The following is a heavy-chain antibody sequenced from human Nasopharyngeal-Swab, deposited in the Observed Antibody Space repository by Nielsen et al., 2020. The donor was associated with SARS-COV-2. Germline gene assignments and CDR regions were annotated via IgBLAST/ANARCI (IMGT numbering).Heavy chain of an antibody. CDR2: ISGSGGST. D-gene: IGHD2-15*01. Sequence: WIRQPPGKGLEWVSAISGSGGSTYYADSVKGRFTISRDNSKNTLYLQMNSLRAEDTAVYYCAKDSPCSGGSCYLRYYFGYWGQGTLVTVSS. J-gene: IGHJ4*02. CDR3: AKDSPCSGGSCYLRYYFGY. V-gene: IGHV3-23*01.